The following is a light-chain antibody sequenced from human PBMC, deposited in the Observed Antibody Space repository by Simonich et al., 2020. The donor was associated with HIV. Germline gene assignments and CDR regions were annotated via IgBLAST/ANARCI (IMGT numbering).Light chain of an antibody. CDR2: GAS. CDR3: QQYGSSPLT. Sequence: EMVMTQSPATLSVSPGERATLSCMASQSVSSTLAWYQQNPGQAPRLLIYGASTRATGIPDRFSGSGSGTDFILTISRLEPEDFAVYYCQQYGSSPLTFGGGTKVEIK. CDR1: QSVSST. V-gene: IGKV3-20*01. J-gene: IGKJ4*01.